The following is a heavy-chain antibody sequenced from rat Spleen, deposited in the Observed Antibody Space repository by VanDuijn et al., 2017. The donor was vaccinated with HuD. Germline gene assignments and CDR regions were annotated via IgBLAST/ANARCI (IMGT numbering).Heavy chain of an antibody. V-gene: IGHV5-31*01. CDR1: GFTFNNYW. D-gene: IGHD1-4*01. Sequence: EVQLVESGGGLVQPGKSLKLSCVASGFTFNNYWMTWIRQAPTTGLEWVATISYGDSSGHSGTYYRDSVRGRFTISRDDAKSTLSLQMSSLRSEDTATYYCSPLPGRNLAYWGQGVVVTVSS. J-gene: IGHJ2*01. CDR3: SPLPGRNLAY. CDR2: ISYGDSSGHSGT.